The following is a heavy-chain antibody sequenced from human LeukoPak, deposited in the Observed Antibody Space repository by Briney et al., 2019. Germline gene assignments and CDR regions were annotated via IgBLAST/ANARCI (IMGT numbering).Heavy chain of an antibody. J-gene: IGHJ4*02. D-gene: IGHD1-26*01. CDR2: ISAYNGNT. CDR1: GYTFTSYG. Sequence: ASVKVSCKASGYTFTSYGISWVRQAPGQGLEWMGWISAYNGNTNYAQKLQGRVTMTTDTSTSTAYMELRSLRSDDTAVYYCARALSREESRFVVFDYWGQGTLVTVSS. V-gene: IGHV1-18*01. CDR3: ARALSREESRFVVFDY.